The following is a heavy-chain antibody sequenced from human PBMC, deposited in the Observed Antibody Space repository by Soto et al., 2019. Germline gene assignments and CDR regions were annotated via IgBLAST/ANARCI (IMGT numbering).Heavy chain of an antibody. V-gene: IGHV1-69*01. CDR1: GGTFSSYA. J-gene: IGHJ6*02. D-gene: IGHD6-13*01. CDR3: ANGHSSSWYMHGMDV. CDR2: IIPIFGTA. Sequence: QVQLVQSGAEVKKPGSSVKVSCKASGGTFSSYAISWVRQAPGQGLEWMGGIIPIFGTANYAQKFQGRVTINADESTTTAYMELSRLRSEDTAVYYCANGHSSSWYMHGMDVWGQGTTITVSS.